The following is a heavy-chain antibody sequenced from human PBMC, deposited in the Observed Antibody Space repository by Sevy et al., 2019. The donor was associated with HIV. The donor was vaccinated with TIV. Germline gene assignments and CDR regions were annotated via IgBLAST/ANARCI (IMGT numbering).Heavy chain of an antibody. V-gene: IGHV3-23*01. J-gene: IGHJ4*02. CDR1: GFTVSTYA. CDR3: AAGDTSMDTDLDY. D-gene: IGHD5-18*01. CDR2: ITGGGDST. Sequence: GGSQRLSCAASGFTVSTYAINWVRQAPGEGLEWVSAITGGGDSTYYADSVKGRFTISRDNSKNVVYLQMNSLRAEDTAVYYCAAGDTSMDTDLDYWGQGTLVTVSS.